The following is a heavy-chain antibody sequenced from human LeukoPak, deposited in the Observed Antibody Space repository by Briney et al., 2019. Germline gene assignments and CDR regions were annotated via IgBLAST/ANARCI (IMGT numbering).Heavy chain of an antibody. Sequence: HPGGSLRLSCAASGFTFSWYGIHWVRQAPGKGLEWVAVIWYDGSKKYYADSVKGRFTISRDNSKNTLYLQMNSLRAEDTAVYYCARDLSSLQWLTLDYWGQGTLVTVSS. CDR2: IWYDGSKK. J-gene: IGHJ4*02. V-gene: IGHV3-33*01. CDR1: GFTFSWYG. CDR3: ARDLSSLQWLTLDY. D-gene: IGHD6-19*01.